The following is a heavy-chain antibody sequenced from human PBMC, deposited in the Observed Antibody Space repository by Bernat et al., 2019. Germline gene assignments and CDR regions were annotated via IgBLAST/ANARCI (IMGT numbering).Heavy chain of an antibody. CDR3: AKGGYCSGGSCYPLEGMDV. D-gene: IGHD2-15*01. CDR2: ISGSGGST. Sequence: EVQLSESGGGLVQPGGSLRLSCAASGFTFTTYAMSWVRQAPGKGLEWVSAISGSGGSTYYADSVKGRFTISRDNSKNTLYLQMNSLRAEDTAVYYCAKGGYCSGGSCYPLEGMDVWGQGTTVTVSS. V-gene: IGHV3-23*01. CDR1: GFTFTTYA. J-gene: IGHJ6*02.